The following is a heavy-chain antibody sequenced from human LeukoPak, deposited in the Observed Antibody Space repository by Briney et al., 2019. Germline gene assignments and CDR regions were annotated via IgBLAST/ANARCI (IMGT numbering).Heavy chain of an antibody. CDR1: GFTVSSNY. D-gene: IGHD5-18*01. CDR3: AREGQPHDAFDI. CDR2: IYSGGST. V-gene: IGHV3-53*01. Sequence: SGGSLRLSCAASGFTVSSNYMSWVRQAPGKGLEWVSVIYSGGSTYYAGSVKGRFTISRDNSKNTLYLQMNSLRAEDTAVYYCAREGQPHDAFDIWGQGTMVTVSS. J-gene: IGHJ3*02.